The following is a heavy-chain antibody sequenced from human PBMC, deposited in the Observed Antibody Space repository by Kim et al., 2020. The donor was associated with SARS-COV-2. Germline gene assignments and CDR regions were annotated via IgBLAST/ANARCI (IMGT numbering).Heavy chain of an antibody. D-gene: IGHD5-12*01. V-gene: IGHV4-39*01. CDR2: ST. CDR3: ARQRGYSLNY. J-gene: IGHJ4*02. Sequence: STYYNPSLKSRVTISVDTSKNQFSLKLSSVTAADTAVYYCARQRGYSLNYWGQGTLVTVSS.